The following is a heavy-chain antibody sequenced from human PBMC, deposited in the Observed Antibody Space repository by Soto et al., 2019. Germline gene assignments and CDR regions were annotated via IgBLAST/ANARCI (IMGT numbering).Heavy chain of an antibody. J-gene: IGHJ3*02. Sequence: GGSLRLSCAASGFTFSSYAMHWVRQAPGKGLEYVSAISSNGGSTYYANSVKGRFTISRDNSKNTLYLQMGSLRAEDMAVYYCARANPVLNAFDIWGQGTMVTVSS. CDR3: ARANPVLNAFDI. V-gene: IGHV3-64*01. CDR2: ISSNGGST. CDR1: GFTFSSYA. D-gene: IGHD2-8*01.